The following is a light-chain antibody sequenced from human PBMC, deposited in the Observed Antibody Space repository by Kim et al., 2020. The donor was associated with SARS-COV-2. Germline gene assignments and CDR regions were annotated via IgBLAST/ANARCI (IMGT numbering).Light chain of an antibody. V-gene: IGKV1-33*01. CDR3: QQYHTLPIT. Sequence: ASVGDRLTITCQASHDIDNYLNWYQLKPGKAPKLLIYDASNLETGVPSRFSGSGSGTDFTFTISSLQPEDFATYYCQQYHTLPITFGQGTRLEIK. CDR1: HDIDNY. CDR2: DAS. J-gene: IGKJ5*01.